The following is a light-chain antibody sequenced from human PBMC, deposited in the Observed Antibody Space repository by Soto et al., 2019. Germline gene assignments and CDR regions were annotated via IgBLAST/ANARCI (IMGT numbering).Light chain of an antibody. CDR2: GAS. CDR3: QQYNNWQGT. V-gene: IGKV3-20*01. Sequence: EIVLTQSPCTLSLSPGERASLSCRASQSVSSSYLAWYQQKPGQAPRLLIYGASSRATGIPDRFSVSGSGTEFTLTISSLQSEDFAVYYCQQYNNWQGTFGPGTKVDIK. J-gene: IGKJ3*01. CDR1: QSVSSSY.